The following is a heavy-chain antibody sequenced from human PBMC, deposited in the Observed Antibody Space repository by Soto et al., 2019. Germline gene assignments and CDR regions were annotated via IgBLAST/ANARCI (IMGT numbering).Heavy chain of an antibody. V-gene: IGHV4-59*01. J-gene: IGHJ4*02. CDR3: ARSSSALDYFDY. Sequence: SETLSLTCTVSGGSISSYYWSWIRQPPGKGLEWIGYIYYSGSTNYNPSLKSRVTISVDTSKNQFSLKLSSVTAADTAVYYCARSSSALDYFDYWGQGTLVTVSS. CDR1: GGSISSYY. CDR2: IYYSGST. D-gene: IGHD6-6*01.